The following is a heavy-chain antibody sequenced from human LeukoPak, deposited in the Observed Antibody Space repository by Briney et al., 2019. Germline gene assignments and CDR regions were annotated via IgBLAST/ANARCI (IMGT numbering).Heavy chain of an antibody. V-gene: IGHV4-4*07. CDR3: ARETSGTYYNPLGYMDV. J-gene: IGHJ6*03. Sequence: SEALSLTCTVSGGSISIYYWNWIRQPAGKGLEWIGRIFTSGITNYNPSLKSRVTMSVDTSKNQFSLNLSSVIAADTAIYYCARETSGTYYNPLGYMDVWGKGTTVTVSS. CDR1: GGSISIYY. CDR2: IFTSGIT. D-gene: IGHD3-10*01.